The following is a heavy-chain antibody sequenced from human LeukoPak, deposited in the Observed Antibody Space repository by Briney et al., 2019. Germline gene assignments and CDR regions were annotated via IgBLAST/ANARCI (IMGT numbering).Heavy chain of an antibody. CDR1: GYDFSSKW. Sequence: GESLKISCTTSGYDFSSKWIGWVRQMPGKVLELMGIIYPTDSITRYSPSFQGHVTMSVDTSINTAYLQWTSLKPSDTAIYYCARLAPDYADYWFDPWGQGTLVSVSS. J-gene: IGHJ5*02. CDR3: ARLAPDYADYWFDP. CDR2: IYPTDSIT. V-gene: IGHV5-51*01. D-gene: IGHD4-17*01.